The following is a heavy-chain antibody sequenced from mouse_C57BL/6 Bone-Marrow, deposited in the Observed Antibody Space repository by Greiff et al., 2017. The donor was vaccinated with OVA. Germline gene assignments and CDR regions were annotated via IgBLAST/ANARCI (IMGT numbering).Heavy chain of an antibody. J-gene: IGHJ2*01. CDR3: AREDYDYDGDYFDY. D-gene: IGHD2-4*01. Sequence: EVKVVESGPELVKPGASVKISCKASGYSFTGYYMNWVKQSPEKSLEWIGEINPSTGGTTYNQKFKAKATLTVDKSSSTAYMQLKSLTSEDSAVYYCAREDYDYDGDYFDYWGQGTTLTVSS. CDR1: GYSFTGYY. CDR2: INPSTGGT. V-gene: IGHV1-42*01.